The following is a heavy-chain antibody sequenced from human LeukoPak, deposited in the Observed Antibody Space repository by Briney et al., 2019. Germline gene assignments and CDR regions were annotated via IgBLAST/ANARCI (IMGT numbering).Heavy chain of an antibody. D-gene: IGHD3-10*01. CDR1: GFSFSDYS. CDR2: ISSSSTYI. Sequence: PGGSLRLSCAASGFSFSDYSMTWVRRAPGKGLEWVSSISSSSTYIHYADSVKGRFTISRDNGKNSLYLQMSSLRAEDTAVYYCARYYYGSGSDPWVWGQGTTVTVSS. J-gene: IGHJ6*02. CDR3: ARYYYGSGSDPWV. V-gene: IGHV3-21*01.